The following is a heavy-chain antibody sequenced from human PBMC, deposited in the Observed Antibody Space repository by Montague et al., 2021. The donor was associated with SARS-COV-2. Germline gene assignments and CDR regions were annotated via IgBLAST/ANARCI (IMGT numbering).Heavy chain of an antibody. V-gene: IGHV2-70*11. Sequence: VKPTQTLTLTCTFSGFSLSTSGMCVSWIRQPPGKALEWLARIDWDDDKYYSTSLKTRLTISKDTSKNQVVLTMTNMDPVDTATYYCARIRYDILTGDDYGMDVWGQGTTVTVSS. CDR2: IDWDDDK. CDR3: ARIRYDILTGDDYGMDV. D-gene: IGHD3-9*01. CDR1: GFSLSTSGMC. J-gene: IGHJ6*02.